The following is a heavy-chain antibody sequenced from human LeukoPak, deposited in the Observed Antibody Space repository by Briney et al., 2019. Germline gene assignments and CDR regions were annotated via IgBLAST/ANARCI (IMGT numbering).Heavy chain of an antibody. J-gene: IGHJ4*02. Sequence: PSQTLSLTCTVSGGSISSGDYYWSWIRQPPGKGLEWIGYIYYSVSTYYNPSLKSRVTISVDTSKNQFSLKLSSVTAADTAVYYCARDGGCSSTSCLFDYWGQGTLVTVSS. D-gene: IGHD2-2*01. CDR3: ARDGGCSSTSCLFDY. V-gene: IGHV4-30-4*08. CDR2: IYYSVST. CDR1: GGSISSGDYY.